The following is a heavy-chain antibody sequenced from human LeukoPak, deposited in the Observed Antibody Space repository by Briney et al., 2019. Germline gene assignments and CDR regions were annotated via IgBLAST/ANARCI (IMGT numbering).Heavy chain of an antibody. CDR2: ISSSGSTI. Sequence: GGSLRLSCAASGFTFSSYEMNWVRQAPGKGLEWVSYISSSGSTIYYADSVKGRFTISRDNAKNSLYLQMNSLRAEDTAVYYCAREDGSLWFGELFGLFDIWGQGTMVTVSS. V-gene: IGHV3-48*03. J-gene: IGHJ3*02. D-gene: IGHD3-10*01. CDR3: AREDGSLWFGELFGLFDI. CDR1: GFTFSSYE.